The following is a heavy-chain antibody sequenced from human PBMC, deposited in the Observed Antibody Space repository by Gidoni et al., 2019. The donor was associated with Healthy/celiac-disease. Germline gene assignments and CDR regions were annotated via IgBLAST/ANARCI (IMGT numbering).Heavy chain of an antibody. D-gene: IGHD3-10*01. Sequence: QLQLQESGPGLVKPSATLSLTCTVSGGSISSSSYYWGWIRQPPGKGLEWMGSISYSGSTYYNPSLKSRVTISVDTSKNQFSLKLSSVTAADTAVYYCARHRSQLLWFGVNWFDPWGQGTLVTVSS. CDR3: ARHRSQLLWFGVNWFDP. CDR1: GGSISSSSYY. V-gene: IGHV4-39*01. J-gene: IGHJ5*02. CDR2: ISYSGST.